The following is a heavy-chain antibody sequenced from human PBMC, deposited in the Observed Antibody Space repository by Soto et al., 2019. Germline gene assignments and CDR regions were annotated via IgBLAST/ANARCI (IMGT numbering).Heavy chain of an antibody. J-gene: IGHJ4*02. CDR1: GFTFSDHY. V-gene: IGHV3-72*01. CDR2: TRSKANSYTT. CDR3: ARVASAYYFDY. Sequence: EVQLVESGGGLVQPGGSLRLSCAASGFTFSDHYMDWVRQAPGKGLEWVGRTRSKANSYTTEYAASVKGRFTISRDDSKNSLYPQMNSLKTEDTAIYYCARVASAYYFDYWGPGTLVTVSS.